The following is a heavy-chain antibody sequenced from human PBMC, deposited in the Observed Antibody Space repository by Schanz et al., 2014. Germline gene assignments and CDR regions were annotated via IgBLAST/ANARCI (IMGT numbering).Heavy chain of an antibody. CDR2: ISDSGTYT. V-gene: IGHV3-11*05. CDR1: GFVFGDYY. CDR3: ARGGFFDSTSFDS. J-gene: IGHJ4*02. D-gene: IGHD2-2*01. Sequence: QVQVVQSGGGLVKPGGSLRLSCAASGFVFGDYYMTWIRQAPGKGLEWLSYISDSGTYTNYADSVKGRFTISRDNAKSSLYLQMNSLRVEDTAVYYCARGGFFDSTSFDSWGQGTLVTVSS.